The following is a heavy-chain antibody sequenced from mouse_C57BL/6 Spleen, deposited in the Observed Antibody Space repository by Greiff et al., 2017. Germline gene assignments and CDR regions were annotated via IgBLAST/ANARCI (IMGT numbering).Heavy chain of an antibody. CDR2: ISDGGSYT. J-gene: IGHJ2*01. CDR3: ARTYYGNNYFDY. D-gene: IGHD2-10*01. CDR1: GFTFSSYA. V-gene: IGHV5-4*03. Sequence: EVKLMESGGGLVKPGGSLKLSCAASGFTFSSYAMSWVRQTPEKRLEWVATISDGGSYTYYPENIKGRFTLSRNNAKNNLYLQMSHLKSEDTAMYYCARTYYGNNYFDYWGQGTTLTVSS.